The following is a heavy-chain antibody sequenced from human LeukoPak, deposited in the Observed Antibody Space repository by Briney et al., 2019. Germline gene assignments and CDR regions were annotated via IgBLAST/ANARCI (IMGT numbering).Heavy chain of an antibody. D-gene: IGHD6-6*01. CDR1: GGSFSGYY. CDR2: INHSGST. V-gene: IGHV4-34*01. Sequence: SETLSLTCAVYGGSFSGYYWSWLRQPPGKGPEWIGEINHSGSTNHNPSLKSRVTISVDASKNQFSLKLSSVTAADTSVYYCARAGGRVGSSLDFDYWGQGTPVTVSS. CDR3: ARAGGRVGSSLDFDY. J-gene: IGHJ4*02.